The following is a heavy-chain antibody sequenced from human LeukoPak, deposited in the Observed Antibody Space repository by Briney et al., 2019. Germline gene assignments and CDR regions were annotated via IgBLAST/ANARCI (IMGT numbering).Heavy chain of an antibody. D-gene: IGHD2-15*01. J-gene: IGHJ6*03. CDR1: DFSISRGYY. CDR2: IYHSGTT. Sequence: SETLSLTCTVSDFSISRGYYWGWIRQPPGKGLECIGTIYHSGTTYYSPSLKTRVTISVDTSKNHFSLKLSSVTAADTAVYYCARGGRYYYMDVWGKGTTVTISS. V-gene: IGHV4-38-2*02. CDR3: ARGGRYYYMDV.